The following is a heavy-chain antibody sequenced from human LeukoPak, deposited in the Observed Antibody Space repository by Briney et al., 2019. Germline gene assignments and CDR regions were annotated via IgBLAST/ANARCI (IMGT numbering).Heavy chain of an antibody. J-gene: IGHJ3*02. V-gene: IGHV3-48*03. CDR1: GFTFSIYE. CDR3: ARGGFVFDI. CDR2: ITTTDTTK. D-gene: IGHD3-10*01. Sequence: PGGSLRLSCAASGFTFSIYEMNWVRQGPGKGLEWISYITTTDTTKYYTDSVKGRFTISRENAKISLYLQMHSLRAEDTAVYYCARGGFVFDIWGQGTVVTVSS.